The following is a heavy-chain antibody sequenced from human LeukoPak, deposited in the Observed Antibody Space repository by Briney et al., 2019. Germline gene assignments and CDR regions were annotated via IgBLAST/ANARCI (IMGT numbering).Heavy chain of an antibody. V-gene: IGHV1-2*06. D-gene: IGHD2-15*01. J-gene: IGHJ4*02. CDR1: GYTFTGYY. Sequence: ASVKVSCKASGYTFTGYYMHWVRQAPGQGLEWMGRINPNSGGTNYAQKFQGRVTMTRDTSISTAYMELGRLRSDDTAVYYCAKAPFCSGGSCYKTFDYWGQGTLVTVSS. CDR2: INPNSGGT. CDR3: AKAPFCSGGSCYKTFDY.